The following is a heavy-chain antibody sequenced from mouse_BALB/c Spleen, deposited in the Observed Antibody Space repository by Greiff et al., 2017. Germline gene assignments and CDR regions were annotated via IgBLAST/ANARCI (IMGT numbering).Heavy chain of an antibody. D-gene: IGHD1-1*01. CDR3: TRGLITTVVARDYAMDY. Sequence: EVQLQESGTVLARPGASVKMSCKASGYTFTSYWMHWVKQRPGQGLEWIGAIYPGNSDTSYNQKFKGKAKLTAVTSTSTAYMELSSLTNEDSAVYYCTRGLITTVVARDYAMDYWGQGTSVTVSS. CDR2: IYPGNSDT. V-gene: IGHV1-5*01. CDR1: GYTFTSYW. J-gene: IGHJ4*01.